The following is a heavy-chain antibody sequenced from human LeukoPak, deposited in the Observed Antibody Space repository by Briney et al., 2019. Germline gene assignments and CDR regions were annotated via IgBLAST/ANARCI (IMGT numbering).Heavy chain of an antibody. J-gene: IGHJ6*03. Sequence: GGSLRLSCAVSGFTFSSYSMKWVRQAPGKGLEWVSSISSSSSYIYYADSLKGRFTISRDNAKNSLYLQMNSLRVEDTAVYYCARVSPLTFYYYMDVWGKGTTVTVSS. CDR3: ARVSPLTFYYYMDV. CDR1: GFTFSSYS. V-gene: IGHV3-21*01. CDR2: ISSSSSYI. D-gene: IGHD2/OR15-2a*01.